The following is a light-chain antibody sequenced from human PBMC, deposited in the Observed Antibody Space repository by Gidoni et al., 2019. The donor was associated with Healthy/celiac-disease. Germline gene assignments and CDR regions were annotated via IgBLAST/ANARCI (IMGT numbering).Light chain of an antibody. CDR1: QSVSSY. Sequence: ELVLTHSPATLSLSPGERATHSCRASQSVSSYLAWYQQKPGQAPRLLIYEASNRATGIPARFSGSGSGTDFTLTISSLEPEDFAVYYCQQRSNWPPFTFGEGTKVEIK. CDR3: QQRSNWPPFT. CDR2: EAS. J-gene: IGKJ4*01. V-gene: IGKV3-11*01.